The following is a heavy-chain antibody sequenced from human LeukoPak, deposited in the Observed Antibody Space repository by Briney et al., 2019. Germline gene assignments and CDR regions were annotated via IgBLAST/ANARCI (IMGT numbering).Heavy chain of an antibody. CDR2: IYYSGST. D-gene: IGHD2-2*01. CDR1: GGSISSYY. Sequence: PSETLSLTCTVSGGSISSYYWSWIRPPPGKGLEWIGYIYYSGSTNYNPSLKSRVTISVDTSKNQFSLKLSSVTAADTAVYYCARGGGYCSSTSCLYYWGQGTLVTVSS. J-gene: IGHJ4*02. V-gene: IGHV4-59*01. CDR3: ARGGGYCSSTSCLYY.